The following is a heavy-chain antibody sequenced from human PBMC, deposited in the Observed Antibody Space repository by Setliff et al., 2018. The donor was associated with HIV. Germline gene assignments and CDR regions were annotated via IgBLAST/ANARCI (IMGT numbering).Heavy chain of an antibody. CDR1: GFTFNKAW. CDR3: TNLVGAKPWHDTFDI. J-gene: IGHJ3*02. D-gene: IGHD1-26*01. CDR2: VKSDRDGGTV. Sequence: PGGSLRLSCAASGFTFNKAWMNWVRKAPGKALERVGRVKSDRDGGTVDYAAPVKGSFTITIDNSRQTLYLQMNSLKTEETAVYYCTNLVGAKPWHDTFDIWGQGTMVTVSS. V-gene: IGHV3-15*07.